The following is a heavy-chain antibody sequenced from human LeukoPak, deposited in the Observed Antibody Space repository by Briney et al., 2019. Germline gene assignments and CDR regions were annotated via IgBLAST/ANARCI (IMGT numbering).Heavy chain of an antibody. D-gene: IGHD1-14*01. CDR3: ARASPTTSFDY. J-gene: IGHJ4*02. CDR1: GGSISSGSYY. V-gene: IGHV4-61*02. Sequence: SQTLSLTCTVSGGSISSGSYYWSWIRQPAGKGLEWIGRIYTSGSTNYNPSLKGRVTISVDTSKNQFSLKLSSVTAADTAVYYCARASPTTSFDYWGQGTLVTVSS. CDR2: IYTSGST.